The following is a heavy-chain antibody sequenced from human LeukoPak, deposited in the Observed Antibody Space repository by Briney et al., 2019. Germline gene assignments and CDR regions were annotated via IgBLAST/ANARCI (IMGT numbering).Heavy chain of an antibody. J-gene: IGHJ6*03. Sequence: SETLSLTCTVSGGSITRYYWSWIRQPPGKGLEWIGYIYYSGSTNYNPSLKSRVTISVDTSKNQFSLKLSSVTAADTAVYYCARDRVGYMDVWGKGTTVTISS. D-gene: IGHD2-2*01. CDR2: IYYSGST. CDR1: GGSITRYY. V-gene: IGHV4-59*01. CDR3: ARDRVGYMDV.